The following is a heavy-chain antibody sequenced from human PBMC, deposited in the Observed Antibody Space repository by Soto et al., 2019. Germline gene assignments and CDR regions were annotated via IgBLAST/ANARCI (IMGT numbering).Heavy chain of an antibody. CDR3: ARLGYGSGSYYPYYYYGMDV. Sequence: SETLSLTCAVYGGSFSGYYWSWIRQPPGKGLEWIGEINHSGSTNYNPSLKSRVTISVDTSKNQFSLKLSSVTAADTAVYYCARLGYGSGSYYPYYYYGMDVWGQGTPVTVSS. CDR1: GGSFSGYY. V-gene: IGHV4-34*01. J-gene: IGHJ6*02. CDR2: INHSGST. D-gene: IGHD3-10*01.